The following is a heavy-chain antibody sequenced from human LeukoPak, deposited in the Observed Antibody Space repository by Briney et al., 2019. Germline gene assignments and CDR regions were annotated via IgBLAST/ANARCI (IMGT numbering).Heavy chain of an antibody. CDR3: ARPKWKAVAGNGY. CDR2: ISSSSSYI. V-gene: IGHV3-21*01. Sequence: GGSLRLSCAASGFTFSSYSMNWVRQAPGKGLEWVSSISSSSSYIYYADSVKGRFTISRDNAKNSLYLQMNSLRAEDTAVYYCARPKWKAVAGNGYWGQGTPVTVSS. J-gene: IGHJ4*02. D-gene: IGHD6-19*01. CDR1: GFTFSSYS.